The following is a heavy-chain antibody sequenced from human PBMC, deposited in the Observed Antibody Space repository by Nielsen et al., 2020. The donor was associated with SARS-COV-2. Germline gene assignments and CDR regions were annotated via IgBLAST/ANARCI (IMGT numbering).Heavy chain of an antibody. V-gene: IGHV3-23*01. J-gene: IGHJ4*02. CDR1: GFTFSSYA. Sequence: GGSLRLSCAASGFTFSSYAMSWVRQAPGKGLEWVPAISGSGGSTYYADSVKGRFTISRDNSKNTLYLQMNSLRAEDTAVYYCAKDQGGSRFGDYWGQGTLVTVSS. CDR3: AKDQGGSRFGDY. CDR2: ISGSGGST. D-gene: IGHD3-10*02.